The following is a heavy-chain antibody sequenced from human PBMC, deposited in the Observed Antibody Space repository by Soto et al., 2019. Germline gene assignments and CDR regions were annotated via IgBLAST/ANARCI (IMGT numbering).Heavy chain of an antibody. CDR2: ISAGSIYI. CDR1: GFSFSCYT. V-gene: IGHV3-21*01. J-gene: IGHJ4*02. D-gene: IGHD3-22*01. CDR3: ARARVEAYYESSGYYL. Sequence: GGSLTLSCEASGFSFSCYTMNWVRQAPGKGLEWVSSISAGSIYIYYPDSVKGRFTISRDNAKNSLYVQMNSLRADDTAVYYCARARVEAYYESSGYYLWGQGTLVTVSS.